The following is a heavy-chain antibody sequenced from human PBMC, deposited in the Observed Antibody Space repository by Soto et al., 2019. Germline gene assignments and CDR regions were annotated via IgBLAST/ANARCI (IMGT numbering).Heavy chain of an antibody. CDR1: GFSISSDA. D-gene: IGHD2-21*02. CDR2: ISGSGANT. Sequence: GGSLRLSCAASGFSISSDAMSWVRQAPGKGLEWVSGISGSGANTNYADSVKGRFAISIDNSKNTLYLQMSGLRAEDTAVYYCAKRQSGNFGPFDSWGQGTLVTVSS. CDR3: AKRQSGNFGPFDS. J-gene: IGHJ4*02. V-gene: IGHV3-23*01.